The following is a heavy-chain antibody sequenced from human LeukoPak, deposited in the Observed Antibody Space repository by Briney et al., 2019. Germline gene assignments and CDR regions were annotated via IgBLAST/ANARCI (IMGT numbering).Heavy chain of an antibody. CDR3: ARDIWDYGDYGFDP. J-gene: IGHJ5*02. V-gene: IGHV4-59*01. CDR1: GGSISSYY. Sequence: SETLSLTCTVSGGSISSYYWSWIRQPPGKGLEWIGYIYYSGNTNYNPSLKSRVTISVDTSKNQFSLKLSSGAAADTAVYYCARDIWDYGDYGFDPWGQGTLVTVSS. CDR2: IYYSGNT. D-gene: IGHD4-17*01.